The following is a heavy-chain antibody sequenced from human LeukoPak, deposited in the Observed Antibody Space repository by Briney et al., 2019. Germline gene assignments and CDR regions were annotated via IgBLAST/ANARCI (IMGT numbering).Heavy chain of an antibody. V-gene: IGHV3-7*01. Sequence: GGSLRLSCEASGFTLSTYWMNWVRQVPGKGLDWVANINPDGSGKRYVDSVKGRFTIARDYADNSLSLQMNSLRAEDMAVYYCASWGAGGNSWGQGTLVTVSS. CDR2: INPDGSGK. CDR3: ASWGAGGNS. CDR1: GFTLSTYW. J-gene: IGHJ4*02. D-gene: IGHD3-16*01.